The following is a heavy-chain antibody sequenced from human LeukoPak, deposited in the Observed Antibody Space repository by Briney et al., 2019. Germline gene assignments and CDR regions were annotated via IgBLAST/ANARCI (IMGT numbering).Heavy chain of an antibody. CDR1: GGTISSYA. V-gene: IGHV1-69*05. D-gene: IGHD6-13*01. CDR3: ARDRKWGSSWQKYWYFDL. J-gene: IGHJ2*01. Sequence: ASVKVSCKASGGTISSYAISWVRQAPGQGLEWMGGIIPIFGTANYAQKFQGRVTITTDESTSTAYMELSSLRSEDTAVYYCARDRKWGSSWQKYWYFDLWGRGTLVTVSS. CDR2: IIPIFGTA.